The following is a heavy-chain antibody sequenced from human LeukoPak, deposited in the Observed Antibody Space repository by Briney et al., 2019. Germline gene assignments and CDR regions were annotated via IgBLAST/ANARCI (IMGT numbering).Heavy chain of an antibody. CDR3: AKEPGRGYSYGYRGYFDY. V-gene: IGHV3-23*01. J-gene: IGHJ4*02. CDR2: ISGSGGST. D-gene: IGHD5-18*01. Sequence: GGSLRLSCAASGFTLSSYAMSWVRQAPGKGLEWVSAISGSGGSTYYADSVKGRFTISRDNSKNTLYLQMNSLRAEDTAVYYCAKEPGRGYSYGYRGYFDYWGQGTLVTVSS. CDR1: GFTLSSYA.